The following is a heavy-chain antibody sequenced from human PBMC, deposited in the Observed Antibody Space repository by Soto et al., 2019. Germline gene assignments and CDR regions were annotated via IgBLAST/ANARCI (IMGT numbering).Heavy chain of an antibody. CDR3: ARGKGYCSGGSCYRGRGGPGYWFDP. V-gene: IGHV1-69*01. J-gene: IGHJ5*02. CDR2: IIPIFGTA. CDR1: GGTFSSYA. Sequence: QVQLVQSGAEVKKPGSSVKVSCKASGGTFSSYAISWVRQAPGQGLEWMGGIIPIFGTANYEQKFQGRVTITADESTSTAYMELSSLRSEDTAVYYCARGKGYCSGGSCYRGRGGPGYWFDPWGQGTLVTVSS. D-gene: IGHD2-15*01.